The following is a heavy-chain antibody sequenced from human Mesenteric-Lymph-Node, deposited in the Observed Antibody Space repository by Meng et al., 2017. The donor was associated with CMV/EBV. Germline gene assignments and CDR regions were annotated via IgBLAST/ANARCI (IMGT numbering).Heavy chain of an antibody. CDR2: INPNSGGT. V-gene: IGHV1-2*02. Sequence: FTGYYMHWVRQAPGQGLEWMGWINPNSGGTNYAQKFQGRVTMTRDTSISTAYMELSRLRSDDTAVYYCARILGCSSTSCSPKEYFQHWGQGTLVTVSS. CDR1: FTGYY. CDR3: ARILGCSSTSCSPKEYFQH. D-gene: IGHD2-2*01. J-gene: IGHJ1*01.